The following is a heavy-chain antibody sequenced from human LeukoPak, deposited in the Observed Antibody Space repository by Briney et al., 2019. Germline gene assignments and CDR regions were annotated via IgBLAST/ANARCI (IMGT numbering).Heavy chain of an antibody. Sequence: PGGSLRLSCAASGFTFSNAWMSWVRQAPGKGLEWVGRIKSKTDGGTTDYAAPVKGRFTISRDDSKNTLYLQMNSLKTEDTAVYYCTTDLFYSGHVAGTGSFDYWGQGTLVTVSS. CDR1: GFTFSNAW. CDR2: IKSKTDGGTT. CDR3: TTDLFYSGHVAGTGSFDY. V-gene: IGHV3-15*01. D-gene: IGHD3-10*01. J-gene: IGHJ4*02.